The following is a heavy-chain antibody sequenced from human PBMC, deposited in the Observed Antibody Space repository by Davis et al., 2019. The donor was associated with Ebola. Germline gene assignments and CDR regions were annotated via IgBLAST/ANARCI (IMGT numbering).Heavy chain of an antibody. CDR3: ARDHIGAGMDV. CDR2: ISYDGSEK. V-gene: IGHV3-30*03. D-gene: IGHD3-3*01. Sequence: GESLKISCAASGFTFSSYGMHWVRQAPGKGLEWVAVISYDGSEKYYVDSVKGRFTISRDNAKNSLYLQMNSLRAEDTAVYYCARDHIGAGMDVWGKGTTVTVSS. CDR1: GFTFSSYG. J-gene: IGHJ6*04.